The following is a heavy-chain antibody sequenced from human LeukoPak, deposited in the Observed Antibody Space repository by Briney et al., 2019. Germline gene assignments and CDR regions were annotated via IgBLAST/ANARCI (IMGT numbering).Heavy chain of an antibody. CDR3: ARGAGEGYFDY. V-gene: IGHV1-69*05. J-gene: IGHJ4*02. CDR2: IIPIFGTA. D-gene: IGHD7-27*01. Sequence: ASVKVSFKASGGTFSSYAISWVRQAPGQGLEWMGRIIPIFGTANYAQKFQGRVTITTDESTSTAYMELSSLRSEDTAVYYCARGAGEGYFDYWGQGTLVTVSS. CDR1: GGTFSSYA.